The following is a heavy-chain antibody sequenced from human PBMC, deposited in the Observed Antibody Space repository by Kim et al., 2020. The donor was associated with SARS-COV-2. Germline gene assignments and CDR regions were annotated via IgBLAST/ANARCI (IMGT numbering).Heavy chain of an antibody. V-gene: IGHV4-39*07. CDR2: IYYSGST. CDR1: GGSISSSSYY. D-gene: IGHD3-22*01. J-gene: IGHJ4*02. CDR3: ARELRGPYYDSSGPFGY. Sequence: SETLSLTCTVSGGSISSSSYYWGWIRQPPGKGLEWIGSIYYSGSTYYNPSLKSRVTISVDTSKNQFSLKLSSVTAADTAVYYCARELRGPYYDSSGPFGYWGQGTLVTVSS.